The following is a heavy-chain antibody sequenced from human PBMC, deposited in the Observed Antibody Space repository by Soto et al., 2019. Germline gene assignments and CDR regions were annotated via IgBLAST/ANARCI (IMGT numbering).Heavy chain of an antibody. V-gene: IGHV4-59*01. J-gene: IGHJ4*02. CDR1: GYSISGYY. D-gene: IGHD5-18*01. CDR3: ARVATAMIPYYVDS. Sequence: QVQLQESGTGLVTPSETLSLTCTVSGYSISGYYWSWIRQSPAKGLEWIGYTYYRGSTSYSPSLKSRLTISIDTSKNQVTLRLSSVTAAETGVYYCARVATAMIPYYVDSWGQGTLVTVSS. CDR2: TYYRGST.